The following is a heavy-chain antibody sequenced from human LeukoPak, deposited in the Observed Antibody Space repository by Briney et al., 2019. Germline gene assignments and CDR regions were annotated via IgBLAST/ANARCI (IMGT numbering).Heavy chain of an antibody. CDR3: ARDRVVDIVVVPAAHGWFDP. V-gene: IGHV3-21*01. Sequence: GGSLRLSCAASGSTFSSYSMNWVRQAPGKGLEWVSSISSSSSYIYYADSVKGRFTISRDNAKNSLYLQMNSLRAEDTAVYYCARDRVVDIVVVPAAHGWFDPWGQGTLVTVSS. D-gene: IGHD2-2*01. J-gene: IGHJ5*02. CDR1: GSTFSSYS. CDR2: ISSSSSYI.